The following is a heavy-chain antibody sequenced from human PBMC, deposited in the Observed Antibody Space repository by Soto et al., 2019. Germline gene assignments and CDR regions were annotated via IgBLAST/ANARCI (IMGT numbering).Heavy chain of an antibody. Sequence: QVQLVESGGGLVKPGGSLRLSCAASGFTFSGYNMSWIRQAPGKGLEWVSYITSSGSNTFDAESVKGRFTISRDNTMNLLYLQMNSLSAEDTAVYYCARSVTISCAHHFDHWGQGTLVTVSS. CDR3: ARSVTISCAHHFDH. CDR2: ITSSGSNT. D-gene: IGHD2-2*01. CDR1: GFTFSGYN. V-gene: IGHV3-11*01. J-gene: IGHJ4*02.